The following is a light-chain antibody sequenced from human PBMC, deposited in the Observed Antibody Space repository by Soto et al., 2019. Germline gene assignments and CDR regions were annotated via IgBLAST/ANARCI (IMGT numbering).Light chain of an antibody. Sequence: DIQMPQSPSSVSASVGDRVTITCRASQGISSWLAWYQQQPGKAPKLLIYAASILQSGVPSRFSSSGSGTDFTLRISSLQPEHSTTYYCQQTHSSALTFGGGGKVDIK. V-gene: IGKV1-12*01. CDR2: AAS. CDR3: QQTHSSALT. CDR1: QGISSW. J-gene: IGKJ4*01.